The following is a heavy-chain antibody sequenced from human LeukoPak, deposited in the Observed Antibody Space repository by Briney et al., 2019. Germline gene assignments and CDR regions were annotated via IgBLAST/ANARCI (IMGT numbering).Heavy chain of an antibody. Sequence: SETLSLTCAVYGGSFSSYYWSWIRQPAGKGLEWIGRIYTSGSTNYNPSLKSRVTISVDTSKNQFSLKLSSVTAADTAVYYCARGGPDFWSGYYRYYFDYWGQGTLVTVSS. CDR3: ARGGPDFWSGYYRYYFDY. CDR1: GGSFSSYY. D-gene: IGHD3-3*01. CDR2: IYTSGST. J-gene: IGHJ4*02. V-gene: IGHV4-59*10.